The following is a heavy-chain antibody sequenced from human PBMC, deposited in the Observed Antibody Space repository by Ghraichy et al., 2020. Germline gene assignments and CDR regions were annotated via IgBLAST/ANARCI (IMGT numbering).Heavy chain of an antibody. D-gene: IGHD1-26*01. V-gene: IGHV3-30*18. CDR1: GFTFSMYG. J-gene: IGHJ6*03. Sequence: GGYLRLSCAASGFTFSMYGMHWVRQAPGKGLEWLAVISYDGSYKYYADSVKGRFTISRDNSKNTLYLQMNSLRAEDTAVYYCAKDGLPYSGSPRFYMDVWGKGTTVTVSS. CDR3: AKDGLPYSGSPRFYMDV. CDR2: ISYDGSYK.